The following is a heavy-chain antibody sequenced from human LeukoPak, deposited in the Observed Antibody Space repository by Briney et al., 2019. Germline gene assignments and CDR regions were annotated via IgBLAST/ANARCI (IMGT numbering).Heavy chain of an antibody. CDR3: ARREVDYYYFYMDL. V-gene: IGHV3-23*01. J-gene: IGHJ6*03. Sequence: GGSLRLSCAASGFTFSSYSMNWVRQAPGKGLEWVSTFSGSGRSTYYADSVKDRFTISRDNSKNTLYLQINSLRVEDTAVYYCARREVDYYYFYMDLWGRGTTVTVSS. CDR2: FSGSGRST. CDR1: GFTFSSYS.